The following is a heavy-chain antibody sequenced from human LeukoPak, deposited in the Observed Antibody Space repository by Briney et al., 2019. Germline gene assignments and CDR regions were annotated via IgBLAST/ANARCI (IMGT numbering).Heavy chain of an antibody. CDR3: ARAAGVGATGRTYYFDY. Sequence: GGSLRLSCAASGFTFSSYAMHWVRQAPGKGLEWVSSISSSSSYIYYADSVKGRFTISRDNAKNSLYLQMNSLRAEDTAVYYCARAAGVGATGRTYYFDYWGQGTLVTVSS. CDR1: GFTFSSYA. V-gene: IGHV3-21*01. D-gene: IGHD1-26*01. J-gene: IGHJ4*02. CDR2: ISSSSSYI.